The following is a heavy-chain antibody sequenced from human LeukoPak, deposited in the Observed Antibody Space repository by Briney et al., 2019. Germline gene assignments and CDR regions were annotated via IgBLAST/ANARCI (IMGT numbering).Heavy chain of an antibody. J-gene: IGHJ4*02. CDR2: ISVYNGKT. CDR3: ARDPDGDYDFDY. V-gene: IGHV1-18*01. Sequence: ASVKVSCKAPGYTFTSYGISWVRQAPGQGLEWMGWISVYNGKTNYAQKFQGRVTMTTDTSTSTAYMELRSLRSDDTAVYYCARDPDGDYDFDYWGQGTLVTVSS. D-gene: IGHD4-17*01. CDR1: GYTFTSYG.